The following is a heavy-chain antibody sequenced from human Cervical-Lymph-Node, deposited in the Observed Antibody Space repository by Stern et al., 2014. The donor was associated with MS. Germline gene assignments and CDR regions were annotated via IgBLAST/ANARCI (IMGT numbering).Heavy chain of an antibody. CDR3: ARGGYDFWSGTNWYFDL. CDR2: IIPIFGTA. J-gene: IGHJ2*01. Sequence: VQLVESGAEVKKPGSSVKVSCKASGGTFSSYAISWVRQAPGQGLEWMGGIIPIFGTANYAQKFQGRVTITAAESTSTAYMELSSLRSEDTAVYYCARGGYDFWSGTNWYFDLWGRGTLVTVSS. V-gene: IGHV1-69*01. D-gene: IGHD3-3*01. CDR1: GGTFSSYA.